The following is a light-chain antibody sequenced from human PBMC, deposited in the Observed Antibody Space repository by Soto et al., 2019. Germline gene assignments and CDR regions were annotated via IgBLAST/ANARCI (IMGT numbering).Light chain of an antibody. CDR3: KQYGSSLFT. V-gene: IGKV3-20*01. CDR2: GAS. J-gene: IGKJ3*01. CDR1: QSVSSSY. Sequence: EIVLTQSPGTLSLSPGERATLSCRASQSVSSSYLAWYQQKPGQAPRLLIYGASSRATGIPDRFSGSGSGTDFTLTISRLEPEEFAVYYCKQYGSSLFTFGPGTKVDIK.